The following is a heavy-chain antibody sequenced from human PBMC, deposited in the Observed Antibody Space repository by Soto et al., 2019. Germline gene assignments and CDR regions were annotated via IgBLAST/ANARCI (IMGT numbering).Heavy chain of an antibody. J-gene: IGHJ5*02. D-gene: IGHD3-10*01. V-gene: IGHV4-39*01. Sequence: PSETLSLTCTVSGGSISSSSYYWGWIRQPPGKGLEWIGSIYYSGSTYYNLSLKSRVTISVDTSKNQFSLKLSSVTAADTAVYYCASTMSYYGSGSYPAWGQGTLVTVSS. CDR3: ASTMSYYGSGSYPA. CDR1: GGSISSSSYY. CDR2: IYYSGST.